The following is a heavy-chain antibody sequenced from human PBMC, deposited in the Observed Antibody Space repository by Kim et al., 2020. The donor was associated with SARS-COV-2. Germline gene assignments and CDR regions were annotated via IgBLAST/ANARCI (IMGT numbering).Heavy chain of an antibody. V-gene: IGHV3-11*05. CDR2: ISSTTSYT. Sequence: GGSLRLSCAASGFTFSDYYMSWIRQAPGKGLEWVSYISSTTSYTRYADSVKGRFAISRDNAKNSLYLQMISLRAEDTAAYYCARVALGSSSWYWFDPWG. CDR3: ARVALGSSSWYWFDP. D-gene: IGHD6-13*01. CDR1: GFTFSDYY. J-gene: IGHJ5*02.